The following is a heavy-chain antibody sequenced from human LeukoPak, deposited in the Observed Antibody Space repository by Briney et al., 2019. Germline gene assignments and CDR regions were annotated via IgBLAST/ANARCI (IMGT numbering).Heavy chain of an antibody. CDR2: IFYSGST. D-gene: IGHD5-24*01. Sequence: SETLSLTCTVSGDSISSYYWSWIRQPPGKGLEWIGYIFYSGSTNYNPSLKSRVTISVDTSKNQFSLKLGSVTAADTAVYYCARGPDGYNQNWGQGTLVTVSS. CDR1: GDSISSYY. J-gene: IGHJ4*02. V-gene: IGHV4-59*01. CDR3: ARGPDGYNQN.